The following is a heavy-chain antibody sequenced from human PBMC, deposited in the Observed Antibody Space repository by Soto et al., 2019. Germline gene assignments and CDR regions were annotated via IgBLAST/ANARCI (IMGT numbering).Heavy chain of an antibody. V-gene: IGHV1-69*02. CDR3: ARGGPGSCSSTSCYIDYYYMDV. J-gene: IGHJ6*03. Sequence: QVQLVQSGAEVKKPGSSVKVSCKASGGTFSSYTISWVRQAPGQGLEWMGRIIPILGIANYAQKFQGRVTITADKSTSTAYMELSSLRSEDTAVYYCARGGPGSCSSTSCYIDYYYMDVWGKGTTVTVSS. CDR1: GGTFSSYT. D-gene: IGHD2-2*02. CDR2: IIPILGIA.